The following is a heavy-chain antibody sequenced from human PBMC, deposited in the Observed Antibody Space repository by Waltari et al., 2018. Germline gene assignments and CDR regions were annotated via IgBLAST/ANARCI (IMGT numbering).Heavy chain of an antibody. D-gene: IGHD5-12*01. J-gene: IGHJ4*02. Sequence: EVQLVESGGGLAQPGGSLRLSCVASGFTFSSSWMHWVRQAPGKGLVWVSRINSDVSTTNYGDSVKGRCTISRDNAKNTLYLQMNSLRAEDTAVYYCAKGGGWLQDYWGQGTLVTVSS. CDR3: AKGGGWLQDY. CDR1: GFTFSSSW. V-gene: IGHV3-74*01. CDR2: INSDVSTT.